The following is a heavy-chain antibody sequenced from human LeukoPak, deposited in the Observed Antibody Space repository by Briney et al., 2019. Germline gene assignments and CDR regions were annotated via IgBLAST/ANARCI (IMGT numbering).Heavy chain of an antibody. CDR3: ARQAYNWDWFDP. CDR1: GGSISSSSYY. D-gene: IGHD1-20*01. J-gene: IGHJ5*02. V-gene: IGHV4-39*01. CDR2: IYYSGST. Sequence: SETLSLTCTVSGGSISSSSYYWGWIRQPPGKGLEWFGSIYYSGSTYYNPSLKSRVTISVETSKNQFSLKLSSVTAADTAVYYCARQAYNWDWFDPSGQGTLVTVSS.